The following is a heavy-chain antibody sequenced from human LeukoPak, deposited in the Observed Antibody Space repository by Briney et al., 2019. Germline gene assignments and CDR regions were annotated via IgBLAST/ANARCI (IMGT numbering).Heavy chain of an antibody. J-gene: IGHJ4*02. CDR1: GFTFSSYG. CDR3: AALDHGHDY. CDR2: ISGSGGST. V-gene: IGHV3-23*01. Sequence: GGTLRLSCAASGFTFSSYGMSWVRQAPGKGLEWVSAISGSGGSTYYADSVKGRFTISRDNSKNTLYLQMNSLRAEDTAVYYCAALDHGHDYWGQGTLVTVSS.